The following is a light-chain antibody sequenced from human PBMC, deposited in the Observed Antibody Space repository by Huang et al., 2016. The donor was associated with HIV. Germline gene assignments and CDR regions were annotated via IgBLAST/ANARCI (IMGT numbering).Light chain of an antibody. CDR3: QKYYSPPFT. CDR2: RAS. CDR1: QGNNNY. Sequence: DIQMTQSPSFLSASVGDRVTITCRTTQGNNNYLAWYQQKPGKAPRLLIYRASTLQSEVPSRFSGSGSGTEFTLTISSLQPEDVATYYCQKYYSPPFTFGPGTKVEIK. J-gene: IGKJ3*01. V-gene: IGKV1-27*01.